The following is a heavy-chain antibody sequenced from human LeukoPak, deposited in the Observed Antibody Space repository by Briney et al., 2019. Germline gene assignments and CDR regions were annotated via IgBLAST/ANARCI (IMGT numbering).Heavy chain of an antibody. CDR1: GFTFSSYD. J-gene: IGHJ4*02. CDR2: ISGSGGST. CDR3: AKDLDDSSGYYPDY. D-gene: IGHD3-22*01. Sequence: GGSLRLSCAASGFTFSSYDMSWVRQAPGKGLEWVSAISGSGGSTYYADSVKGRFTISRDNSKNTLYLQMNSLRAEDAAVYYCAKDLDDSSGYYPDYWGQGTLVTVSS. V-gene: IGHV3-23*01.